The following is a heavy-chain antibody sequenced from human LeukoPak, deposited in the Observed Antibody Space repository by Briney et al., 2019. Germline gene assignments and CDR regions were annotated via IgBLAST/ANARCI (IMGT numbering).Heavy chain of an antibody. J-gene: IGHJ4*02. D-gene: IGHD3-9*01. V-gene: IGHV3-7*01. CDR2: IQPNGRDK. Sequence: GGSLRLSCAASGFTFNDFWMSWVRQAPVKELEWVAAIQPNGRDKYYLDSAKGRFTISRDNAENLLFLQMTSLRVEDTAVYYCASLEPSPRESLNRPIRGNCWGQGTLVTVSS. CDR3: ASLEPSPRESLNRPIRGNC. CDR1: GFTFNDFW.